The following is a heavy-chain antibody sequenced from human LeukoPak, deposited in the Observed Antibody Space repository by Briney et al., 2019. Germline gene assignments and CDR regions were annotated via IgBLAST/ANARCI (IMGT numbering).Heavy chain of an antibody. D-gene: IGHD5-12*01. V-gene: IGHV3-21*01. J-gene: IGHJ4*02. CDR2: ISSSSSYI. CDR1: GFTFSSYS. Sequence: PGGSLRLSCAASGFTFSSYSMNWVRQAPGKGLEWVSSISSSSSYIYYADSMKGRFTISRDKAKNSLYLQMNSLGAEDTAIYYCAREGMVATFDYWGLGTLVTVSS. CDR3: AREGMVATFDY.